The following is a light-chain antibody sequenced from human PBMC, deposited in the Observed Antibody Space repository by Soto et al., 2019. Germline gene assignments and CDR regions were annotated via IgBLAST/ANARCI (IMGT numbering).Light chain of an antibody. J-gene: IGKJ1*01. CDR1: QTISSW. CDR2: KAS. V-gene: IGKV1-5*03. Sequence: DDQMTQSPSTLSASVRDRVTITCRASQTISSWLAWYQQKPGKAPKLLIYKASSLESGVPSRFSGSGSGTEFTLTISSLQPDDFATYYCQQYNSYLFGQGTKVDNK. CDR3: QQYNSYL.